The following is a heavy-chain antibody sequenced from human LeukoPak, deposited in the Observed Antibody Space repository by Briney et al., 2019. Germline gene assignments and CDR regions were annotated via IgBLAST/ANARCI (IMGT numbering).Heavy chain of an antibody. D-gene: IGHD2-2*01. V-gene: IGHV5-51*01. J-gene: IGHJ4*02. CDR2: IYPDDSNT. CDR1: GYRFSSYW. CDR3: ALQPGYCSNSICSHFDF. Sequence: GESLKISCKGSGYRFSSYWIVWVRQMPGKGLEWVGIIYPDDSNTRYSPSFQGQVTISADKSINTAYLQWSSLKASDTAMYYCALQPGYCSNSICSHFDFWGQGTPVTVSS.